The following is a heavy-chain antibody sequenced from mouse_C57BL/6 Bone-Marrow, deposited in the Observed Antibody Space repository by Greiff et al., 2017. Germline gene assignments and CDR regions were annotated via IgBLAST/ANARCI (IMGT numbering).Heavy chain of an antibody. Sequence: QVQLQQSGPELVKPGASVKMSCKASGYTFTSYGISWVKQRTGQGLEWIGEIYPRSGNTYYNEKFKGKATLTADKSSSTAYMELRSLTSEDSAVYFCATDYYDYGFDYWGQGTTLTVSS. CDR1: GYTFTSYG. CDR3: ATDYYDYGFDY. V-gene: IGHV1-81*01. J-gene: IGHJ2*01. CDR2: IYPRSGNT. D-gene: IGHD2-4*01.